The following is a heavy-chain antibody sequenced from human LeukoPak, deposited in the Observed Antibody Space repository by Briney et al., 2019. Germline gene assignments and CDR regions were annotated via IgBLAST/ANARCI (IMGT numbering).Heavy chain of an antibody. J-gene: IGHJ5*02. CDR3: ARDRTYNWFDP. CDR1: GYTFTSYA. V-gene: IGHV1-3*01. CDR2: INAGNGNT. Sequence: ASVKVSCKASGYTFTSYAMHWVRQAPGQRLEWMGWINAGNGNTKYSQKFQGRVTITRDTSASTAYMELSSLRSEDTALYYCARDRTYNWFDPWGQGTLVTVSS.